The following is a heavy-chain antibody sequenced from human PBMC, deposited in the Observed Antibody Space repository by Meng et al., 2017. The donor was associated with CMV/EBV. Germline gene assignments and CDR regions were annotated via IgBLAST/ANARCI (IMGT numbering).Heavy chain of an antibody. CDR3: TSGDWFDP. Sequence: LRRSCAASGFTLSSYWLHWVRQAPGKGLVWVSRINSDGSSTSYADSVKGRFTISRDNAKNTLYLQMNSLRAEDTAVYYCTSGDWFDPWGQGTLVTVSS. V-gene: IGHV3-74*01. J-gene: IGHJ5*02. CDR2: INSDGSST. CDR1: GFTLSSYW. D-gene: IGHD3-16*01.